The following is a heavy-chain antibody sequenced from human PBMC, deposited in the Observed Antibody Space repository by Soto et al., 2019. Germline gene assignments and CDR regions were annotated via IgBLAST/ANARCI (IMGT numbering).Heavy chain of an antibody. V-gene: IGHV4-30-2*01. J-gene: IGHJ4*02. CDR1: GDTISTGGYS. D-gene: IGHD3-16*01. Sequence: PSETLSLTCGVSGDTISTGGYSWDWIRQPPGKALEWIGHTYHSGNPYYNPSLKSRVIISVDRSKNQFSLKVSSVTAADTAVYYCARGSNSNWGSLAYWGQGSLVTVSS. CDR2: TYHSGNP. CDR3: ARGSNSNWGSLAY.